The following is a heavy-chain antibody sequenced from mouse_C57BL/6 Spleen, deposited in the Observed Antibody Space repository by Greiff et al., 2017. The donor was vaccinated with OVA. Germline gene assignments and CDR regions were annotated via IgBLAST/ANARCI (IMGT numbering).Heavy chain of an antibody. CDR2: IDPSDSYT. CDR3: ARFTTVVAAYYFDY. CDR1: GYTFTSYW. D-gene: IGHD1-1*01. Sequence: VKLQQSGAELVMPGASVKLSCKASGYTFTSYWMHWVKQRPGQGLEWIGEIDPSDSYTNYNQKFKGKSTLTVDKSSSTAYMQLSSLTSEDSAVYYCARFTTVVAAYYFDYWGQGTTLTVSS. J-gene: IGHJ2*01. V-gene: IGHV1-69*01.